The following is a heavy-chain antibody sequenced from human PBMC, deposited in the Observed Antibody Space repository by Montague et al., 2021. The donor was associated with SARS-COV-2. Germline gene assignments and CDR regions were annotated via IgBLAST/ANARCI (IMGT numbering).Heavy chain of an antibody. D-gene: IGHD1-26*01. CDR2: ISSDGSGT. CDR1: GFPFSSYW. CDR3: ARDTDSGSYWDAFDI. J-gene: IGHJ3*02. Sequence: FLRLSCPASGFPFSSYWMHWVRQAPGKGLVWVSRISSDGSGTTYADSVKGRFTISRDNAKNTLYLQMNSLRAEDTAVYYCARDTDSGSYWDAFDIWGQGTMVTVSS. V-gene: IGHV3-74*01.